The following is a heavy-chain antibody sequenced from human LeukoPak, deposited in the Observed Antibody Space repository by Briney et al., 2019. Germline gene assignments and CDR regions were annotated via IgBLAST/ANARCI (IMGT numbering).Heavy chain of an antibody. J-gene: IGHJ3*02. V-gene: IGHV4-30-2*01. CDR1: GGSISSGGYS. Sequence: SQTLSLTCAVSGGSISSGGYSWSWIRQPPGKGLEWIGYIYHSGSTYYNPSLKSRVTISVDRFKNQFSLKLSSVTAADTAVYYCARVGNYDILTGYPGAFDIWGQGTMVTVSS. CDR3: ARVGNYDILTGYPGAFDI. D-gene: IGHD3-9*01. CDR2: IYHSGST.